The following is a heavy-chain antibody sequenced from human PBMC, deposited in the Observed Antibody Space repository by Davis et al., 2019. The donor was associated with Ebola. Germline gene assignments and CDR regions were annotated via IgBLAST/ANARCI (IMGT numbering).Heavy chain of an antibody. CDR1: GFTFSDYY. J-gene: IGHJ6*02. Sequence: GESLKISCAASGFTFSDYYMSWVRQAPGKGLEWVSVIYSGGSTYYADSVKGRFTISRDNSKNTLYLQMNSLRAEDTAVYYCARHFISTYYYYGMDVWGQGTTVTVSS. V-gene: IGHV3-66*04. CDR2: IYSGGST. CDR3: ARHFISTYYYYGMDV. D-gene: IGHD1-1*01.